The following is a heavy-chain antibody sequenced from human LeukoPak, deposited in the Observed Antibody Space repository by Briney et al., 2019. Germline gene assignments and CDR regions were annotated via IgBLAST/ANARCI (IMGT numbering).Heavy chain of an antibody. J-gene: IGHJ5*02. CDR1: GYTFTSYS. CDR3: ARENTAMVTGWFDP. CDR2: ISFYNGNT. Sequence: GASVKVSCKASGYTFTSYSISWVRQAPGQGLEWMGWISFYNGNTKYPENLQGRVTMTTDTSTSTAYMELRSLRSDDTAVYYCARENTAMVTGWFDPWGQGTLVTVSS. V-gene: IGHV1-18*01. D-gene: IGHD5-18*01.